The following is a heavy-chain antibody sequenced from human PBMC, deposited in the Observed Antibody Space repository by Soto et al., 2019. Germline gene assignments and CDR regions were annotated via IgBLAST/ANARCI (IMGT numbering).Heavy chain of an antibody. V-gene: IGHV3-23*01. D-gene: IGHD3-16*01. Sequence: GGSLRLSCAASGFTFSNYGMSWVRQAPGMGLEWVSTISDTGGNTYHANSVKGRFTISRDNSKNTLYLQMNSLRAEDTAIYYCTKIGYRFGSRYYGVDVWGQGTTVTVSS. CDR2: ISDTGGNT. CDR3: TKIGYRFGSRYYGVDV. J-gene: IGHJ6*02. CDR1: GFTFSNYG.